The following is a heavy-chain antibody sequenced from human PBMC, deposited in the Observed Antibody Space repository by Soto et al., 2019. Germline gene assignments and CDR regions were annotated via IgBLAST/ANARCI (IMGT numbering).Heavy chain of an antibody. CDR3: ARDLRSYGFVY. CDR2: IKQDGSEK. CDR1: GFTFSSYW. V-gene: IGHV3-7*01. D-gene: IGHD5-18*01. J-gene: IGHJ4*02. Sequence: EVQLVESGGGLVQPGGSLRLSCAASGFTFSSYWMSWVRQAPGKGLEWVANIKQDGSEKYYVDSVKGRFTIPRDNAKNSLYRQMNSLRAEDTAVYHCARDLRSYGFVYWGQGPLVTVSS.